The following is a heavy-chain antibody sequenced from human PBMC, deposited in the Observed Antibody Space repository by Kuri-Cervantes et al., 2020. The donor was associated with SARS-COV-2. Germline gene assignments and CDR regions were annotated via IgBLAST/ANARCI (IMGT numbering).Heavy chain of an antibody. Sequence: SVKVSCKASGYTFTSYGISWVRRAPGQGLEWMGGIIPIFGTANYAQKFQGRVTITTDESTSTAYMELSSLRSEDTAVYYCARDGSSWGEFDPWGQGTLVTVSS. CDR1: GYTFTSYG. V-gene: IGHV1-69*05. D-gene: IGHD6-13*01. CDR3: ARDGSSWGEFDP. J-gene: IGHJ5*02. CDR2: IIPIFGTA.